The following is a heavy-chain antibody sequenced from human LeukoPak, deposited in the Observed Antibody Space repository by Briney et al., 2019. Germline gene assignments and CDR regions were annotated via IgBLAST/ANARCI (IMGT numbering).Heavy chain of an antibody. J-gene: IGHJ6*03. V-gene: IGHV4-4*07. CDR2: MYTSGST. Sequence: SETLSLTCTVSGGSISSYYWSWIRQPAGRGLEWIGRMYTSGSTNYNPSLKSRVTISVDTSKNQFSLKLSSVTAADTAVYYCASCYGYYYYYMDVWGKGTTVTISS. D-gene: IGHD2-15*01. CDR1: GGSISSYY. CDR3: ASCYGYYYYYMDV.